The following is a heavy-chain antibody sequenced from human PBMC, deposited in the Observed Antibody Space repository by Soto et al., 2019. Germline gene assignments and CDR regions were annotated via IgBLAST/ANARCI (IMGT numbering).Heavy chain of an antibody. V-gene: IGHV1-2*04. J-gene: IGHJ1*01. CDR1: GYSFTDYP. D-gene: IGHD1-1*01. Sequence: QVQLVQSGAEVKKPGASVKVSCKASGYSFTDYPIHWVRQAPGQGLEWLGRINPKSGGTSTAQKFQGWVTMTTDTSISTASMELTRLTSDDTAIYYCARGRTVSSIGPLLVWGQGTLVSVSS. CDR3: ARGRTVSSIGPLLV. CDR2: INPKSGGT.